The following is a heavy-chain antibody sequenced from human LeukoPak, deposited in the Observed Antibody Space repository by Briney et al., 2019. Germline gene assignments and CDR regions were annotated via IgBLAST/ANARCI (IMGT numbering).Heavy chain of an antibody. CDR3: VRDPSGSGFAFDS. D-gene: IGHD1-1*01. CDR1: GFIFSNDA. V-gene: IGHV3-33*01. J-gene: IGHJ4*02. CDR2: IWFDGSNK. Sequence: GGSLRLSCAASGFIFSNDAMHWVRQAPGKGLEWVAFIWFDGSNKHYADSVKGRFTISRDNSEDTLYLQMNSLRAEDTAVYYCVRDPSGSGFAFDSWGQGTLVTVSS.